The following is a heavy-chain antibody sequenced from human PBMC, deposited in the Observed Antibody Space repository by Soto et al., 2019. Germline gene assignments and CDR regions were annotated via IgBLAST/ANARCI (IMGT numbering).Heavy chain of an antibody. CDR2: INPNGGGT. J-gene: IGHJ6*02. CDR1: GYTFTGYY. Sequence: ASVKVSCKASGYTFTGYYMHWVRQAPGQGLEWMGWINPNGGGTNYAQKFQGRVTMTRDTSISTAYMELSRLRSDDTAVYYCAKDPYPVVVVPAANGMDVWGQGTTVTVSS. V-gene: IGHV1-2*02. D-gene: IGHD2-2*01. CDR3: AKDPYPVVVVPAANGMDV.